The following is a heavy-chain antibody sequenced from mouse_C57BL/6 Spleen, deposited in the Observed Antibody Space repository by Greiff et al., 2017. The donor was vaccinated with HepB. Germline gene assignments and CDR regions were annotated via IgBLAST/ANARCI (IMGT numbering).Heavy chain of an antibody. V-gene: IGHV5-17*01. CDR2: ISSGSRTI. Sequence: DVKLVESGGGLVKPGGSLKLSCAASGFTFSDYGMHWVRPAPEKGLEWVAYISSGSRTIYYADTVKGRFTISRDNAKNTLFLQMTSLRSEDTAMYYCARYDYDDYFDYWGQGTLSQSPQ. D-gene: IGHD2-4*01. CDR3: ARYDYDDYFDY. CDR1: GFTFSDYG. J-gene: IGHJ2*01.